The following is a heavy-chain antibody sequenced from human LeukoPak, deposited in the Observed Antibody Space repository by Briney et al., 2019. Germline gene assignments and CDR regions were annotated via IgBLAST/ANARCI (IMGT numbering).Heavy chain of an antibody. CDR1: GGSISSISHY. CDR2: IYYSGST. V-gene: IGHV4-39*01. CDR3: ARRPGSSWGFDY. J-gene: IGHJ4*02. D-gene: IGHD6-13*01. Sequence: SETLSLTCTVSGGSISSISHYWGWIRQPPGKGLEWIGSIYYSGSTYYNPSLKSRVTISVDTSKNQFSLKLSSVTAADTAVYYCARRPGSSWGFDYWGQGTLVTVSS.